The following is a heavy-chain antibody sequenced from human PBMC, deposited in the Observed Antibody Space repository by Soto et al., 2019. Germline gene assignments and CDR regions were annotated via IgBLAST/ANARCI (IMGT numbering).Heavy chain of an antibody. V-gene: IGHV4-59*01. J-gene: IGHJ5*02. D-gene: IGHD2-2*01. CDR3: ARAPSAPPYCSSTSCPNWFDP. CDR1: GGSISSYY. Sequence: PSETLSLTCTVSGGSISSYYWSWIRQPPGKGLEWIGYIYYSGSTNYNPSLKSRVTISVDTSKNQFSLKLSSVTAADTAVYYCARAPSAPPYCSSTSCPNWFDPRGQGTLVTVSS. CDR2: IYYSGST.